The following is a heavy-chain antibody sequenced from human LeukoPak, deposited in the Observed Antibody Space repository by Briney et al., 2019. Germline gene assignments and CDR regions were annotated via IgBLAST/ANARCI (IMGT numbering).Heavy chain of an antibody. V-gene: IGHV4-39*07. D-gene: IGHD3-22*01. CDR1: GPSISSTIYY. CDR2: IHYSGST. Sequence: SGTLSLTCSVSGPSISSTIYYWGWIRQPPGKGLEWIGSIHYSGSTFYNPSLKSRVTISIDTSKNQFSLKLSSVTAADTAVYYCAREMYDSGGYRVSYFDYWGQGTLVTVSS. CDR3: AREMYDSGGYRVSYFDY. J-gene: IGHJ4*02.